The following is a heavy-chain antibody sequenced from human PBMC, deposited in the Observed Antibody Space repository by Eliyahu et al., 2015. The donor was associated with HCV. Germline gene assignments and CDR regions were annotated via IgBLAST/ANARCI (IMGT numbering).Heavy chain of an antibody. CDR1: GGXISSYX. CDR3: ARGGADLYYYYGMDV. V-gene: IGHV4-59*01. D-gene: IGHD1-26*01. CDR2: IXYXGST. J-gene: IGHJ6*02. Sequence: QVQLQESGPGLVKPSETLSLTCTVSGGXISSYXWSWXXXPXGKGLEWIGYIXYXGSTNXNPSLKSRVTISVDTSKNQFSLKLSSVTAADTAVYYCARGGADLYYYYGMDVWGQGTTGTVSS.